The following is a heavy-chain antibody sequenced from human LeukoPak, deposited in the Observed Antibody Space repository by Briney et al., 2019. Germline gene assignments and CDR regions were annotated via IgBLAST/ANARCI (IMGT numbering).Heavy chain of an antibody. CDR3: ARGGSDIVVVPAAIPANWFDP. V-gene: IGHV4-30-4*01. D-gene: IGHD2-2*02. J-gene: IGHJ5*02. CDR1: GGSISSGDYY. Sequence: PSETLSLTCTVSGGSISSGDYYWSWIRQPPGKGLEWIGYIYYSGSTYYNPSLKSRVTISVDTSKNQFSLKLSSVTAADTAVYYCARGGSDIVVVPAAIPANWFDPWGQGTLVTVSS. CDR2: IYYSGST.